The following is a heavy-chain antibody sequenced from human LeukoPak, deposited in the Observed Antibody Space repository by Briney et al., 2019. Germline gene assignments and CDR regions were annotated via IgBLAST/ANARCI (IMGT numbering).Heavy chain of an antibody. V-gene: IGHV3-48*03. Sequence: GGSLRLSCAASGFTFSSYEMNWVRQAPGKGLEWVSYISSSGSTIYYADSVKGRFTISRDNSKNTLYLQMNSLRAEDTAVYYCARDRGIVLRYFDWRDDAFDIWGQGTMVTVSS. CDR2: ISSSGSTI. J-gene: IGHJ3*02. CDR1: GFTFSSYE. CDR3: ARDRGIVLRYFDWRDDAFDI. D-gene: IGHD3-9*01.